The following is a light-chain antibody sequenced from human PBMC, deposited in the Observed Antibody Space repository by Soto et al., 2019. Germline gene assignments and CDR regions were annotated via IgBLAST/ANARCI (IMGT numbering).Light chain of an antibody. V-gene: IGKV3-11*01. Sequence: IVLTQSPATLSVSAGERATLTCRASQNISSWLIWYQQKPGQDPTLLIYDVSNRATGMPPRFSGSRSATAFTLPTSSLEPEDFVVYYCQQRSNWPRTFGQGTKVDIK. CDR2: DVS. J-gene: IGKJ1*01. CDR3: QQRSNWPRT. CDR1: QNISSW.